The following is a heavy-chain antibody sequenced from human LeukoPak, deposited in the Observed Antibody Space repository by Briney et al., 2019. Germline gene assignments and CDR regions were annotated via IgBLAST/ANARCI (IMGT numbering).Heavy chain of an antibody. CDR2: ISSSSSYI. CDR1: GFTFSSYS. V-gene: IGHV3-21*01. J-gene: IGHJ4*02. CDR3: ARGGGGYCSSTSCYGFIFRGFDY. Sequence: PGGSLRLSCAASGFTFSSYSMNWVRQAPGKGLEWVSSISSSSSYIYYADSVKGRFTISRDNAKNSLYLQMNSLRAEDTAVYYWARGGGGYCSSTSCYGFIFRGFDYWGQGTLVTVSS. D-gene: IGHD2-2*01.